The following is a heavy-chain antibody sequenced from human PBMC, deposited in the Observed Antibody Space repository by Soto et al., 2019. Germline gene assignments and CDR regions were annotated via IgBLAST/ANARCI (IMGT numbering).Heavy chain of an antibody. D-gene: IGHD3-3*01. CDR1: GYTFTSYY. CDR2: ISAYDGKT. Sequence: ASVKVSCKASGYTFTSYYMHWVRQAPGQGLELMGWISAYDGKTTYAEKFQGRVTLTTDTSTSTAYMELRSLRSDDTAIYYCARDPHEFWTSYWFDPWGQGTPATVSS. V-gene: IGHV1-18*04. J-gene: IGHJ5*02. CDR3: ARDPHEFWTSYWFDP.